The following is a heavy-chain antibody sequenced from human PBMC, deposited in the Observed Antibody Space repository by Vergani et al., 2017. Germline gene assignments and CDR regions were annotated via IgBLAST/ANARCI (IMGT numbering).Heavy chain of an antibody. J-gene: IGHJ4*02. CDR3: VAGGNDGSLVY. Sequence: EVQMVESGGGVVQPGGSLRLSCVTSGFTFSNYWMYWVRQVPGKGLLWVSRLNKDGTTTTYADSVRGRFTASRDNADNTLHLQMNSLRVDYPSIYFCVAGGNDGSLVYWGQGTLVTVSS. CDR1: GFTFSNYW. V-gene: IGHV3-74*03. CDR2: LNKDGTTT. D-gene: IGHD3-10*01.